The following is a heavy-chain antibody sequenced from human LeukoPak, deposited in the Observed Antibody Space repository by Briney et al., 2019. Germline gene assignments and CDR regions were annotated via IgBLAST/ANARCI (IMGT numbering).Heavy chain of an antibody. CDR1: GYTFTSYG. V-gene: IGHV1-18*01. J-gene: IGHJ4*02. Sequence: ASVRVSCKASGYTFTSYGITWVRQAPGQGLEWMGWISTYNGNTNYAQTLQGRVTMTADTSTSTAYVELRTLISDDTAVYYCARGLGSTSRYWGQGTLVTVSS. CDR2: ISTYNGNT. CDR3: ARGLGSTSRY. D-gene: IGHD2-2*03.